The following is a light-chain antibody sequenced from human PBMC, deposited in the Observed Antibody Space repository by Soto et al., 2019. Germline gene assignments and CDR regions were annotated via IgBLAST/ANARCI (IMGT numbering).Light chain of an antibody. CDR2: EVS. CDR3: SSYTSSSTPYV. J-gene: IGLJ1*01. CDR1: SSDVGTYNY. Sequence: QSALTQPASVSGSPGQSITISCTGTSSDVGTYNYISWFQQHPGKAPKLMIYEVSNRPSGVSNRFSGSKSGNTASLTISGLQAEHEADYYCSSYTSSSTPYVFGTGTKLTVL. V-gene: IGLV2-14*01.